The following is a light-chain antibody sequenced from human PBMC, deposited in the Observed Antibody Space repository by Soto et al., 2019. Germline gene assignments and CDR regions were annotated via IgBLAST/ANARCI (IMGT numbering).Light chain of an antibody. CDR2: KAS. V-gene: IGKV1-5*03. Sequence: DIPVTQSPSTLSASFGDRVSITCRASQSIDTWLAWYQQKPGKAPKLLIYKASSLESGVPSRFSGSGSGTEFTLTISGLQPEDFATYYCQQYDSYWTLGQGTKVDIK. J-gene: IGKJ1*01. CDR3: QQYDSYWT. CDR1: QSIDTW.